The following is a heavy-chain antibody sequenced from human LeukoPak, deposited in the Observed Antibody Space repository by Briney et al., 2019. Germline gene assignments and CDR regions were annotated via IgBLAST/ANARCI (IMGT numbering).Heavy chain of an antibody. CDR3: ARQQTVYYYDSSGYYIRGPDAFDI. Sequence: SPTLSLTCTVAGGPIISGDYYWSWIRQPSGKGLECIGYIYYSGSTNYNPSLKSRVTISVDTSKNQFSLKLSSVTAADTAVYYCARQQTVYYYDSSGYYIRGPDAFDIWGQGTMVTVSS. V-gene: IGHV4-30-4*01. CDR1: GGPIISGDYY. J-gene: IGHJ3*02. D-gene: IGHD3-22*01. CDR2: IYYSGST.